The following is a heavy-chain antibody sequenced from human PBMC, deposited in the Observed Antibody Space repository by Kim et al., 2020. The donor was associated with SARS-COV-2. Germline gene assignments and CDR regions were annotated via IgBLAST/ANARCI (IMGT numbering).Heavy chain of an antibody. CDR3: ARESGTWIRGYYFDY. D-gene: IGHD5-18*01. J-gene: IGHJ4*02. CDR2: INSDGSST. CDR1: GFTFSSYW. V-gene: IGHV3-74*01. Sequence: GGSLRLSCAASGFTFSSYWMHWVRQAPGKGLVWVSRINSDGSSTSYADSVKGRFTISRDNAKNTLYLQMNSLRAEDTAVYYCARESGTWIRGYYFDYWGQGTLVTVSS.